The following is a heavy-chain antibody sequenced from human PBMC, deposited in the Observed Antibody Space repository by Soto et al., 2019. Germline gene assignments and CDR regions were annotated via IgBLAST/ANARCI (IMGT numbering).Heavy chain of an antibody. D-gene: IGHD2-8*02. CDR2: INTDGSST. Sequence: EVQLVESGGGLVQPGGSLRLSCAASGFTFSRYWMHWVRQAPGKGLVWVSRINTDGSSTTYADSVKGRFTISRDNAKNTRYWQMIRLRAEDTAVSSCTSGAVLGPASWGQGTLVTVSS. CDR1: GFTFSRYW. V-gene: IGHV3-74*01. CDR3: TSGAVLGPAS. J-gene: IGHJ4*02.